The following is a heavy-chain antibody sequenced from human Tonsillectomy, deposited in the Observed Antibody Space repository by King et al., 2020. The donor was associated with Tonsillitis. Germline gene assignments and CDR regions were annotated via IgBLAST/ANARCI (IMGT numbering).Heavy chain of an antibody. CDR2: ISYDGRTK. CDR3: ARVPAFGDNTVLGY. J-gene: IGHJ4*02. Sequence: VQLVESGGGVVQPGRSLRLSCAASGFTFTSYGMHWVRQAPGKGLEWVAVISYDGRTKYYADSVMGRFTISRDNSKTTLYRQMNFLRAEDKAVYYCARVPAFGDNTVLGYGGKGTPVAVSS. CDR1: GFTFTSYG. D-gene: IGHD3-10*01. V-gene: IGHV3-33*05.